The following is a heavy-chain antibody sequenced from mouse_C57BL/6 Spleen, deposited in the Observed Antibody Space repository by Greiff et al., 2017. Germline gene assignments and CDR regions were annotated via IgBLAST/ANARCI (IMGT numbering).Heavy chain of an antibody. Sequence: EVHLVESGGGLVKPGGSLKLSCAASGFTFSDYGMHWVRQAPEKGLEWVAYISSGSSTIYYADTVKGRFTISRDNAKNTLFLQRTSLRSEDTAMYYCARRVNYYGSSRWAMDYWGQGTSVTVSS. V-gene: IGHV5-17*01. CDR3: ARRVNYYGSSRWAMDY. CDR1: GFTFSDYG. D-gene: IGHD1-1*01. CDR2: ISSGSSTI. J-gene: IGHJ4*01.